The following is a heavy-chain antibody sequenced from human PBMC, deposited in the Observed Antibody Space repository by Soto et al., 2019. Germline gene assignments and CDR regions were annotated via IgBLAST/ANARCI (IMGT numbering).Heavy chain of an antibody. Sequence: ASVKVSCKASGYTFTSYGISWVRQAPGQGLEWMGWISACNGNTNYAQKLQGRVTMTTDTSTSTAYMELRSLRSDDTAVYYCARDAAVVSPGYYYGMDVWGQGTTVTVSS. CDR3: ARDAAVVSPGYYYGMDV. CDR1: GYTFTSYG. D-gene: IGHD2-15*01. V-gene: IGHV1-18*01. J-gene: IGHJ6*02. CDR2: ISACNGNT.